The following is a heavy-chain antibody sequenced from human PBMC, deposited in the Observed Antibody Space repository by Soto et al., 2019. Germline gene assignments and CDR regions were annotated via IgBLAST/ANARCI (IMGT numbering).Heavy chain of an antibody. CDR1: GGTFSSYA. D-gene: IGHD4-17*01. J-gene: IGHJ2*01. Sequence: SVKVSCKASGGTFSSYAISWARQAPGQGLEWMGGIIPILGTANYAQKFQGRVTITADKSTSTAYMELSSLRSEDTAVYYCAREGSYDYGDGTNYWHFDLWGRGTLVTVSS. CDR3: AREGSYDYGDGTNYWHFDL. CDR2: IIPILGTA. V-gene: IGHV1-69*10.